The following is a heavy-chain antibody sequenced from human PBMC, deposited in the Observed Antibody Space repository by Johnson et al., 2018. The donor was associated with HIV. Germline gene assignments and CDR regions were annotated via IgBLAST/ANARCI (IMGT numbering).Heavy chain of an antibody. CDR2: ISGSGGST. Sequence: VQLVESGGGLVQPGGSLRLSCAASGFTFSSYAMSWVRQAPGKGLEWVSAISGSGGSTFYADSVKGRFTISRDSSKNTLYLQMNSLRAEDTAVYFCARVTKYYFDSSVDAFDIWGQGTVVTVSS. V-gene: IGHV3-23*04. J-gene: IGHJ3*02. CDR3: ARVTKYYFDSSVDAFDI. D-gene: IGHD3-22*01. CDR1: GFTFSSYA.